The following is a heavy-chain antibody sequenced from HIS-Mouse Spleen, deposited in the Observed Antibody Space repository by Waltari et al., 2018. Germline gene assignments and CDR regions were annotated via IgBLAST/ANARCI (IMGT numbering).Heavy chain of an antibody. CDR1: GGPISSSY. CDR2: YYSGGT. J-gene: IGHJ2*01. Sequence: QVQLQESGPGLVKPSETLSLTCTVPGGPISSSYWSWIRQPPGKGLECIGYYSGGTNYNPSLKNRVTISVDTSKNQFSLKLSSVTAADTAVYYCARASRDLLLPRYFDLWGRGTLVTVSS. CDR3: ARASRDLLLPRYFDL. V-gene: IGHV4-59*01.